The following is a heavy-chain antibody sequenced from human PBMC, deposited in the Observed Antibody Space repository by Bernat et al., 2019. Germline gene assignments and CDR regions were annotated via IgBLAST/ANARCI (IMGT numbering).Heavy chain of an antibody. Sequence: EVQLVESGGGLLQPGGSLRLSCAASGFTFSDYRMNWVRQAPGKGLEWISDISPGSSTIYYADSVKGRFTISRDNAKNSLFLQMNSLRDEDTAVYYCARGRSSGRTALDNWGQGTLVTVSS. CDR2: ISPGSSTI. V-gene: IGHV3-48*02. CDR3: ARGRSSGRTALDN. CDR1: GFTFSDYR. D-gene: IGHD6-19*01. J-gene: IGHJ4*02.